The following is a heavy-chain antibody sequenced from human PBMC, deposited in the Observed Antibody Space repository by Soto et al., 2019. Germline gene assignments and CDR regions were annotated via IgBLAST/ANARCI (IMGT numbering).Heavy chain of an antibody. D-gene: IGHD7-27*01. CDR2: IGTAGDT. J-gene: IGHJ4*02. CDR1: GFTFSSYD. V-gene: IGHV3-13*01. Sequence: GGSLSLSCAASGFTFSSYDMHWVRQATEKGLGWVSGIGTAGDTYYPGSVKGRFTFSRENAKNSLYLQMNSLRAGDTAGYYCARENYWGFDYWGQGTLVTVSS. CDR3: ARENYWGFDY.